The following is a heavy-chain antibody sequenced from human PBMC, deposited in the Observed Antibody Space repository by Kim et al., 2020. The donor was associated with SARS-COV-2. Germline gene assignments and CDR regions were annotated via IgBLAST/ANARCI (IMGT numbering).Heavy chain of an antibody. J-gene: IGHJ6*02. V-gene: IGHV1-69*13. CDR3: ARGDGGSYDYYYGMDV. Sequence: SVKVSCKASGGTFSSYAISWVRQAPGQGLEWMGGIIPIFGTANYAQKFQGRVTITADESTSTAYMELSSLRSEDTAVYYCARGDGGSYDYYYGMDVWGQGTTVTVSS. CDR1: GGTFSSYA. D-gene: IGHD1-26*01. CDR2: IIPIFGTA.